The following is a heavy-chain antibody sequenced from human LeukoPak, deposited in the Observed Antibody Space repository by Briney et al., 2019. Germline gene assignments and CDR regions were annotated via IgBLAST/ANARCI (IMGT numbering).Heavy chain of an antibody. V-gene: IGHV4-59*01. D-gene: IGHD3-16*01. CDR3: ARWGITFGGRPYLDQ. CDR1: GGSIIGYY. J-gene: IGHJ4*02. CDR2: ISYTGAT. Sequence: SETLSLTCTVSGGSIIGYYWSWLRQSPGKGLEYIGDISYTGATNYNPSLNNRVTMSLDTPKNQFSLKLTSVTTADAALFYCARWGITFGGRPYLDQWGQGILVTVSS.